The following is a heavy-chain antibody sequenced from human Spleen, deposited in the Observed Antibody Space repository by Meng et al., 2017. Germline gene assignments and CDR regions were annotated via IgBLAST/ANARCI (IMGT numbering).Heavy chain of an antibody. J-gene: IGHJ4*02. Sequence: GESLKISCAASGFTVSHNYMSWVRQAPGKGLEWVSVIYSGGNTYYADSVKGRFTISRDTSKNTVFLELNSLRAEETAVYYCARSTSDKYDLSAFPLDYWGQGTLVTVSS. CDR1: GFTVSHNY. V-gene: IGHV3-66*02. D-gene: IGHD3-22*01. CDR2: IYSGGNT. CDR3: ARSTSDKYDLSAFPLDY.